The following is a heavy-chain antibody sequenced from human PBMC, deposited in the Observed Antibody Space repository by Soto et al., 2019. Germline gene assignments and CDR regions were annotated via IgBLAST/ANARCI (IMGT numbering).Heavy chain of an antibody. CDR2: TYYRSKWYN. Sequence: QVQLQQSGPGLVKPSQTLSLTCSIAGDSVSSNSAACNWIRQSPSKGLECQGRTYYRSKWYNDYAVSVKSRITINPITTKNQFPLQLNSVTPEDTAVYYCARGDSSSSTTFDYWCQGTLVTDTS. J-gene: IGHJ4*02. CDR3: ARGDSSSSTTFDY. V-gene: IGHV6-1*01. CDR1: GDSVSSNSAA. D-gene: IGHD6-6*01.